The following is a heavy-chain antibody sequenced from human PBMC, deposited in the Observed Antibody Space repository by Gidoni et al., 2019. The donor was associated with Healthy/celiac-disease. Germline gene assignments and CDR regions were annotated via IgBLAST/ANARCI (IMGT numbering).Heavy chain of an antibody. V-gene: IGHV3-23*01. CDR2: ISGSGGST. Sequence: EVQLLESGGGLVQPGGSLRLSCAASGFPFSSYAMIWFRQAPGKGLEWVSAISGSGGSTYYADSVKGRFTISRDNSKNTLYLQMNSLRAEDTAVYYCAKYSVDSSSALLFAYYFDYWGQGTLVTVSS. CDR3: AKYSVDSSSALLFAYYFDY. J-gene: IGHJ4*02. D-gene: IGHD6-6*01. CDR1: GFPFSSYA.